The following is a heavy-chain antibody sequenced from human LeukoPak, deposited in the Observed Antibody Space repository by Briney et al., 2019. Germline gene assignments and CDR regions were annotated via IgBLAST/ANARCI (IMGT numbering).Heavy chain of an antibody. D-gene: IGHD6-25*01. CDR2: IRSTSNYI. V-gene: IGHV3-21*01. CDR3: VRDAASPDY. J-gene: IGHJ4*02. Sequence: PGGSLRLSCAASGFTFSSYSMNWVRQAPGKGLEWVSSIRSTSNYIYYSDSVKGRFTISRDNANTSLFLQMNSLRVEDTALYYCVRDAASPDYWGQGTLVTVSS. CDR1: GFTFSSYS.